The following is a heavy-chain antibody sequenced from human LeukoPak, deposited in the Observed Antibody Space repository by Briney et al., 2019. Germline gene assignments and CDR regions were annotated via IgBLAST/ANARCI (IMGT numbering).Heavy chain of an antibody. V-gene: IGHV3-15*01. J-gene: IGHJ4*02. CDR3: TTDAYYYDSSGPERGDY. D-gene: IGHD3-22*01. Sequence: GRSLRLSCAASGFTFSNAWMSWVRQAPGKGLEWVGRIKSKTDGGTTDYAAPVKGRFTISRDDSKNTLYLQMNSLKTEDTAVYYCTTDAYYYDSSGPERGDYWGQGTLVTVSS. CDR1: GFTFSNAW. CDR2: IKSKTDGGTT.